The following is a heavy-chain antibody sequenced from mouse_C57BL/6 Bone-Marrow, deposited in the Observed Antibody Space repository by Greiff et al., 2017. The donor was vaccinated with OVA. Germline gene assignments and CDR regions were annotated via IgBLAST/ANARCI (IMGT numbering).Heavy chain of an antibody. CDR3: ASDLNRGDMDY. Sequence: QVHVKQSGAELVRPGASVKLSCKASGYTFTDYYINWVKQRPGQGLEWIASIYPGSGNTIYNEKFKGKATLTAEKSSSTASMQLRSLTSEDSASYFSASDLNRGDMDYWGKGTTVTVSS. CDR2: IYPGSGNT. CDR1: GYTFTDYY. V-gene: IGHV1-76*01. J-gene: IGHJ4*01. D-gene: IGHD1-3*01.